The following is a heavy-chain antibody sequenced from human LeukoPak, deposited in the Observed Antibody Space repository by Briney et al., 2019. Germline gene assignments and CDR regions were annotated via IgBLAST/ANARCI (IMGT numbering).Heavy chain of an antibody. CDR2: IYYSGST. V-gene: IGHV4-59*01. CDR3: AREPPRYNVDY. Sequence: SETLSLTCTVSGGSISSYYWSWIRQPPGKGLEWIGYIYYSGSTNYNPSLKSRVTISVDTSKNQFSLKLSSVTAADTAVYYCAREPPRYNVDYWARGTLVTVSP. J-gene: IGHJ4*02. D-gene: IGHD5-24*01. CDR1: GGSISSYY.